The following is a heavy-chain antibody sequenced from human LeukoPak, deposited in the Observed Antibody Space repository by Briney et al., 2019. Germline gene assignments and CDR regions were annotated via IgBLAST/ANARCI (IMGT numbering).Heavy chain of an antibody. V-gene: IGHV3-74*01. CDR1: GFTFSSYW. J-gene: IGHJ4*02. CDR2: INTDGSST. D-gene: IGHD2/OR15-2a*01. CDR3: GRGPPFDQAIDY. Sequence: TGGSLRLSCAASGFTFSSYWMHWVRQAPGEGLVWVSRINTDGSSTTYADSVKGRFTISRDNAKNTLYLQMDSLRVEDTAVYYCGRGPPFDQAIDYWGQGTLVTVSS.